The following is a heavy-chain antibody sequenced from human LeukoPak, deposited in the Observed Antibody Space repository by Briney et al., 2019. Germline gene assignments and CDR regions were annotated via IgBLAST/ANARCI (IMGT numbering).Heavy chain of an antibody. J-gene: IGHJ3*02. D-gene: IGHD4-17*01. V-gene: IGHV1-18*01. CDR1: GYTFTSYG. Sequence: ASVKVSCTASGYTFTSYGISWVRQAPGQGLEWMGWISAYNGNTNYAQKLQGRVTMTEDTSTDTAYMELSSLRSEDTAVYYCATGDTVSNAFDIWGQGTMVTVSS. CDR2: ISAYNGNT. CDR3: ATGDTVSNAFDI.